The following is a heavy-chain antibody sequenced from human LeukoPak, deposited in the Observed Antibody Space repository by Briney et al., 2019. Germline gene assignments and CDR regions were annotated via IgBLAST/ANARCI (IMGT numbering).Heavy chain of an antibody. CDR2: ISWDGGST. D-gene: IGHD5-18*01. CDR1: GFTFDDYA. V-gene: IGHV3-43D*04. Sequence: PGGSLRLSCAASGFTFDDYAMHWVRQAPGKGLEWVSLISWDGGSTYYADSVKGRFPISRDNSKNSLYLQMNSLRAEDTALYYCAKVSPGYSYGLDYWGQGTLVTVSS. CDR3: AKVSPGYSYGLDY. J-gene: IGHJ4*02.